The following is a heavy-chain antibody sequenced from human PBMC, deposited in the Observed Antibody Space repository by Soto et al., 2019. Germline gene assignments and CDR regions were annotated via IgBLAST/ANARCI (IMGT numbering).Heavy chain of an antibody. V-gene: IGHV1-3*01. CDR2: INAANGDT. D-gene: IGHD6-13*01. J-gene: IGHJ5*02. CDR3: VRRHVSATGIDWFDP. Sequence: ASVNVSCKASGYTFPSYCIHWVRQAPGQRLECMGWINAANGDTKYSPKFQGRVTITRDTSASTAYMELSSLRSEDTAVYYCVRRHVSATGIDWFDPWGQGTLVTVSS. CDR1: GYTFPSYC.